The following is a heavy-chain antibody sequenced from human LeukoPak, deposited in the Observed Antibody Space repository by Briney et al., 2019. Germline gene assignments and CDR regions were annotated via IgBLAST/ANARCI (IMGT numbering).Heavy chain of an antibody. CDR2: INPNSGDT. V-gene: IGHV1-2*02. CDR1: GYTFTDYY. CDR3: ARANFLYCSSTTCLFDY. D-gene: IGHD2-2*01. J-gene: IGHJ4*02. Sequence: ASVKVSCKASGYTFTDYYLHWVRQAPGQGFEWMGWINPNSGDTNYAQKFQGRVTMTRDTSISTAHMEMSRLRSDDTAVYYCARANFLYCSSTTCLFDYWGQGTLVAVSS.